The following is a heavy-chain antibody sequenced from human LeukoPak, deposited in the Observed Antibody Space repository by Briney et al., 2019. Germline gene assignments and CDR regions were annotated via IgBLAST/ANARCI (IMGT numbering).Heavy chain of an antibody. J-gene: IGHJ4*02. CDR2: ITGGGGST. CDR1: GFTFSSYA. D-gene: IGHD2-15*01. V-gene: IGHV3-23*01. Sequence: PGGSLRLSCAASGFTFSSYAMSWVRQAPGKGLEWVSAITGGGGSTYYADSVKGRFTISRDNSEDTLYLQMTSLRAEDTAVYYCVRGAPSGEVVVAGTRPIDYWGQGTQVTVSS. CDR3: VRGAPSGEVVVAGTRPIDY.